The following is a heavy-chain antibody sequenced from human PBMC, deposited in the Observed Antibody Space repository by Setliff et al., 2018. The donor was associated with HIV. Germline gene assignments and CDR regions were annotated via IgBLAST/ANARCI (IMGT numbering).Heavy chain of an antibody. CDR3: AKISPRGYSDITTGRLTDPFDV. CDR1: DSAMDSYY. D-gene: IGHD3-9*01. Sequence: PSETLSLTCNVSDSAMDSYYWSGVRQSPGKGLEYIGYIYWTGKTDYNPSLKSRVTISLDTSGNQFSLKLNSLTGADTAVYYCAKISPRGYSDITTGRLTDPFDVWGPGTMVTVSS. J-gene: IGHJ3*01. V-gene: IGHV4-59*12. CDR2: IYWTGKT.